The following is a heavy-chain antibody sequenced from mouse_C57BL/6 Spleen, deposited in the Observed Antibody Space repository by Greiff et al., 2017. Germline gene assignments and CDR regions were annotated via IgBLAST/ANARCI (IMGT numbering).Heavy chain of an antibody. J-gene: IGHJ4*01. V-gene: IGHV3-1*01. CDR1: GYSITSGYD. CDR2: ISYSGSN. CDR3: ARANLRNAMDY. Sequence: EVMLQESGPGMVKPSQSLSLTCTVTGYSITSGYDWHWIRHFPGNKLEWMGYISYSGSNNYNPSLKSRISITHDTSKNHVFLKLNSVTTEDTATYYCARANLRNAMDYWGQGTSVTVSS.